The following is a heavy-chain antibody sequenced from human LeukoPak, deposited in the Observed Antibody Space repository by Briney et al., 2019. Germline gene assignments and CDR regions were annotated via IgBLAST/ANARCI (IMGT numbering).Heavy chain of an antibody. D-gene: IGHD3-22*01. V-gene: IGHV3-7*01. Sequence: GGSLRLSCAASGFSFSSYWISWVRQAPGKGLEWVANIREDGSEKYYVVSVKGRFTISRDNAKNSLYLQMNSLRAEDTAVYYCARRPGGYYDSNGILEYFDYWGQGTLVTVSS. CDR3: ARRPGGYYDSNGILEYFDY. CDR2: IREDGSEK. CDR1: GFSFSSYW. J-gene: IGHJ4*02.